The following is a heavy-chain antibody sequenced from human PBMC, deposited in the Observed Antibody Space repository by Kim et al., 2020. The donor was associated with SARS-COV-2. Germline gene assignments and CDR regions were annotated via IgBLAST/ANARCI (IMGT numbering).Heavy chain of an antibody. J-gene: IGHJ4*02. CDR3: ASKAVAGRFPKYYFDY. Sequence: SETLSLTCTVSGGSISSSSYYWGWIRQPPGKGLEWIGSIYYSGSTYYNPSLKSRVTISVDTSKNQFSLKLSSVTAADTAVYYCASKAVAGRFPKYYFDYWGQGTLVTVSS. D-gene: IGHD6-19*01. CDR2: IYYSGST. V-gene: IGHV4-39*01. CDR1: GGSISSSSYY.